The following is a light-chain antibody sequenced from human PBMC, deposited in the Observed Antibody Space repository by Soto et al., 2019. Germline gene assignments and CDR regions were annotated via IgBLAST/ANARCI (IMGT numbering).Light chain of an antibody. V-gene: IGLV1-40*01. Sequence: SVLTQPPSVSGAPGLRVTISCTGTTSNIGADYDVHWYRQLPGTAPKLLIYGNNNRPSGVPNRFFGSKSGTSASLAITGLQPDDEADYYCQSYDNSLSGVVFGGGTKLTVL. CDR3: QSYDNSLSGVV. J-gene: IGLJ2*01. CDR1: TSNIGADYD. CDR2: GNN.